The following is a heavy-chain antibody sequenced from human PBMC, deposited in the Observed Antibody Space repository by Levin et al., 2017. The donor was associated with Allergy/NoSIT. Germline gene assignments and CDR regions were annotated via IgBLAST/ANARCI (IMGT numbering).Heavy chain of an antibody. D-gene: IGHD3-10*01. V-gene: IGHV4-61*02. J-gene: IGHJ4*02. CDR3: ARAEVGSEH. CDR1: GGSISSGSYY. CDR2: IYSSGSA. Sequence: SQTLSLTCKVSGGSISSGSYYWSWIRQPAAKGLEWIGRIYSSGSANYNPSLKSRVTISVDTSKDQFSLKLSSVTAADTAVYYCARAEVGSEHWGQGTLVTVSS.